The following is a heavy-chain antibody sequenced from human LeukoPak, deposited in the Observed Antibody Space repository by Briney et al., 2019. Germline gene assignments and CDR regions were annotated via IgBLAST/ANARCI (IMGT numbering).Heavy chain of an antibody. CDR1: GFTVSSNY. V-gene: IGHV3-66*02. Sequence: GGSLRLSCAASGFTVSSNYMSWVRQAPGKGLEWVSVIYSGGSTYYADSVKGRFTISRDNSKNTLYLQMYSLRAEDTAVYYCASLRGGNGYFDYWGQGTLVTVSS. CDR3: ASLRGGNGYFDY. D-gene: IGHD4-23*01. CDR2: IYSGGST. J-gene: IGHJ4*02.